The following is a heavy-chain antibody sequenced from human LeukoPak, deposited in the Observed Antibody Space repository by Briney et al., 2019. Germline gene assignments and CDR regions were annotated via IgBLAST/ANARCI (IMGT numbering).Heavy chain of an antibody. CDR1: GDSISGYY. V-gene: IGHV4-59*08. Sequence: SETLTLTRTVSGDSISGYYCNWLRQPPGKGLEWIGYIYNSGSTNYNPSLKSRVTISVDTSKNQFSLKLSSVTAADTAVYYCARRWELIDAFDIWGQGTMVTVSS. CDR2: IYNSGST. CDR3: ARRWELIDAFDI. D-gene: IGHD1-26*01. J-gene: IGHJ3*02.